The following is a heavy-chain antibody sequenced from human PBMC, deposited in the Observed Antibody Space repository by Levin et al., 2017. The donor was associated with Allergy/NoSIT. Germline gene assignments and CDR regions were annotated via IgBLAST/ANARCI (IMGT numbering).Heavy chain of an antibody. CDR2: IYYSGST. V-gene: IGHV4-59*01. CDR3: ARGYCSSTSCFPFDY. CDR1: GGSISSYY. D-gene: IGHD2-2*01. J-gene: IGHJ4*02. Sequence: SETLSLTCTVSGGSISSYYWSWIRQPPGKGLEWIGYIYYSGSTNYNPSLKSRVTISVDTSKNQFSLKLSSVTAADTAVYYCARGYCSSTSCFPFDYWGQGTLVTVSS.